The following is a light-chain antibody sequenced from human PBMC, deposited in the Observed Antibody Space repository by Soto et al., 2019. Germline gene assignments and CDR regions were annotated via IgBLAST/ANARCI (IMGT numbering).Light chain of an antibody. V-gene: IGKV1-39*01. CDR1: QSISSY. CDR2: AAS. CDR3: QQSYSTPPLT. Sequence: DLQMTQSPSSLSASVGDRVTITCRASQSISSYLHWYQQKPGKAPKLLIYAASSLQSGVPSRFSGSGSGTDFTLTISSLQPEDFATYYCQQSYSTPPLTFGGGTKVEIK. J-gene: IGKJ4*01.